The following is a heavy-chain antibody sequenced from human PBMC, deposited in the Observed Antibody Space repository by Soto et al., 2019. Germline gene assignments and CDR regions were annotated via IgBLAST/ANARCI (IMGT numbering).Heavy chain of an antibody. Sequence: ASVKVSCKASGYTFTSYAMHWVRQAPGQRLEWMGWINTGNGNTKYSQKFQGRVTITRDTSASTAYMELSSLRSEDTAVYYCARSEVNSGYGRFHYFDYWGQGTLVTVSS. V-gene: IGHV1-3*04. J-gene: IGHJ4*02. D-gene: IGHD5-12*01. CDR1: GYTFTSYA. CDR2: INTGNGNT. CDR3: ARSEVNSGYGRFHYFDY.